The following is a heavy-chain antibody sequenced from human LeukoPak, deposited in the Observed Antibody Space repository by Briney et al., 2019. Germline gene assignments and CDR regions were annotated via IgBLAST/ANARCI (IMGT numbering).Heavy chain of an antibody. CDR2: IYYSGST. CDR3: ARGHTIAVVLDY. Sequence: SETLSLTCTVSGGSISSYYWSWIRQPPGKGLEWIGYIYYSGSTNYNPSLKSRVTISVDTSKNQFSLKLSSVTAADTAVYYCARGHTIAVVLDYWGQGTLVTVSS. D-gene: IGHD2-2*01. V-gene: IGHV4-59*01. J-gene: IGHJ4*02. CDR1: GGSISSYY.